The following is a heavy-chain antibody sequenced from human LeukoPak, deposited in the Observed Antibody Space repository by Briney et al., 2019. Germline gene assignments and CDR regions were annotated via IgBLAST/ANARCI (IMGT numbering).Heavy chain of an antibody. CDR2: IYYSGST. CDR1: GGSTSSYY. J-gene: IGHJ4*02. CDR3: ARGSHHFDY. V-gene: IGHV4-59*01. D-gene: IGHD1-26*01. Sequence: PSETLSLTCTVSGGSTSSYYWSWIRQPPGKGLGWIGDIYYSGSTNYNPSLKSRVTISVDTSKNQFSLKLSSVTAADTAVYYCARGSHHFDYWGQGTLVTVSS.